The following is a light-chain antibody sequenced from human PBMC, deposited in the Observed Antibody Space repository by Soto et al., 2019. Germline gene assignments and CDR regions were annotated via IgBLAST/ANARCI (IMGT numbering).Light chain of an antibody. Sequence: DIQMTQSPSSLSASVGDRVTITCRASQDIRVYLAWYQQKPGKVPKLLIYSSSTLQSGVPSRCSGSGSGTDFTLTISSLQPEDVATDDCRKFNTAPLTFGQGTRLEMK. J-gene: IGKJ5*01. CDR3: RKFNTAPLT. CDR2: SSS. CDR1: QDIRVY. V-gene: IGKV1-27*01.